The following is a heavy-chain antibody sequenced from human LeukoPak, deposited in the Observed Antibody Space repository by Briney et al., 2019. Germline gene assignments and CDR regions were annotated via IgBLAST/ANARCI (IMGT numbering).Heavy chain of an antibody. Sequence: SETLSLTCGVYGGSFSGYHWTWIRQPPGKGLEWIGEINHSGSTNYNPSLKSRLTISVDTSKNQFSLKLSSVTAADTAVYYCARRTQTTYYSGSGIAYWGQGTLVTVSS. J-gene: IGHJ4*02. CDR1: GGSFSGYH. CDR2: INHSGST. D-gene: IGHD3-10*01. V-gene: IGHV4-34*01. CDR3: ARRTQTTYYSGSGIAY.